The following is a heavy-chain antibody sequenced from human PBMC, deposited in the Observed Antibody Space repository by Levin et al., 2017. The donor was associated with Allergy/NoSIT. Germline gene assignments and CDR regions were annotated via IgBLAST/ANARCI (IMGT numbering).Heavy chain of an antibody. J-gene: IGHJ6*03. V-gene: IGHV3-23*01. Sequence: LSLTCAASGFTFSSYALTWVRQTPGKGLEWVSTISVDGNTYYADSVRGRFTISRDNSKNTLYLQMNSLRAEDPAVYPCVNYFVATCRYMDVWGIGTTVTVSS. D-gene: IGHD2-2*01. CDR2: ISVDGNT. CDR3: VNYFVATCRYMDV. CDR1: GFTFSSYA.